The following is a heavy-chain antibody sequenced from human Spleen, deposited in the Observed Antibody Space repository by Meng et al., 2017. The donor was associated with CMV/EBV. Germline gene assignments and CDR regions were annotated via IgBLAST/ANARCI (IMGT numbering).Heavy chain of an antibody. CDR2: TYYNGNT. CDR3: ARESTTLGVIGY. V-gene: IGHV4-61*01. CDR1: GGSVTTATYY. J-gene: IGHJ4*02. D-gene: IGHD3-3*01. Sequence: GSLRLSCGVSGGSVTTATYYWSWTRQPPGKGLEWIGYTYYNGNTDYNPSLKGRVTISVDTSMNQFSLTLNSVTAADTAVYYCARESTTLGVIGYWGQGMLVTVSS.